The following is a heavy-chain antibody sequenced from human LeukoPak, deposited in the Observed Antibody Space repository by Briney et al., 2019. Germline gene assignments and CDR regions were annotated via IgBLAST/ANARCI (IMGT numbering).Heavy chain of an antibody. CDR1: GFTFSSYA. Sequence: GGSLRLSCAASGFTFSSYAMSWVRQAPGKGLEWVSAIRASGVSTYYADSVKGRFTITRDNSKNTLYLQMNSLRAEDTAVYYCARDLGRWLQYYYYGMDVWGQGTTVTVSS. V-gene: IGHV3-23*01. J-gene: IGHJ6*02. D-gene: IGHD5-24*01. CDR3: ARDLGRWLQYYYYGMDV. CDR2: IRASGVST.